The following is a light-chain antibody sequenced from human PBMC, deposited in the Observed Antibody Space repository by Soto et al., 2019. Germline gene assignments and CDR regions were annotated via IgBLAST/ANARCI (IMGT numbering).Light chain of an antibody. CDR1: QSVTSSY. Sequence: EIVLTQSPGTLSLSPGERATLSCRASQSVTSSYLAWYQQQPGQGPRLLISGASSRATGIPDRFSGSGSGTDFTLTISRLEPEDFAVYYCQQYSTSRLTFGGGTKLEIK. J-gene: IGKJ4*01. CDR2: GAS. V-gene: IGKV3-20*01. CDR3: QQYSTSRLT.